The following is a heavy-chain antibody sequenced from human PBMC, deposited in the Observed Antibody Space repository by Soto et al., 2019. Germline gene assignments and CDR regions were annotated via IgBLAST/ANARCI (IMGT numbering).Heavy chain of an antibody. CDR3: ASTYSNASSGPFDF. Sequence: SETLSLTYSVSGGSISSGHYYWSWIRQHPEKGLEWIGYIYYSGTTYYNPSLESRVTISVDTSENQFSLNLNSMTAADTAMYYCASTYSNASSGPFDFWGQGALVTVSS. V-gene: IGHV4-31*03. CDR1: GGSISSGHYY. D-gene: IGHD1-26*01. CDR2: IYYSGTT. J-gene: IGHJ4*02.